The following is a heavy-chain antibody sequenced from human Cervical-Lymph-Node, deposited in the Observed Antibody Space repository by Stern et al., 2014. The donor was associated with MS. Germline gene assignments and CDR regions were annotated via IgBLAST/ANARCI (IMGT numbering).Heavy chain of an antibody. J-gene: IGHJ6*02. V-gene: IGHV2-70*15. D-gene: IGHD2-2*02. CDR1: GFSLRTSGMC. CDR2: IDWDDGK. Sequence: QVTLRESGPALVKPTQTLTLTCTFSGFSLRTSGMCVTWIRQPPGKALEWLARIDWDDGKYYRTSLKTRLSISKDTSKNQVVLTMTNMDPVDTATYYCARIHLAVVPAVLPNMNTEYYYYGMDVWGQGTTVTVSS. CDR3: ARIHLAVVPAVLPNMNTEYYYYGMDV.